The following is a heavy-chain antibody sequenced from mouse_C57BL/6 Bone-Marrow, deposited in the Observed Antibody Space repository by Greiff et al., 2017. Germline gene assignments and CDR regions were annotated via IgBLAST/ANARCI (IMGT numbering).Heavy chain of an antibody. V-gene: IGHV1-37*01. J-gene: IGHJ2*01. CDR1: GYSFTGYF. Sequence: VQLKESGPELVKPGASVKISCKASGYSFTGYFMNWVKQRHGKSLEWIGRINPYNGDTFHKQKFKGKATLTVDKSTSTAHMELLSLTYEDFAVYYCTGDYYGSSCFDFWGQGTALTVSS. CDR3: TGDYYGSSCFDF. D-gene: IGHD1-1*01. CDR2: INPYNGDT.